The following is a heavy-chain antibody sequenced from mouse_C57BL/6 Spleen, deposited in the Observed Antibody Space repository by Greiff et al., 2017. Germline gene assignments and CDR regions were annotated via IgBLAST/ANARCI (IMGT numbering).Heavy chain of an antibody. Sequence: EVNVVESGGGLVKPGGSLKLSCAASGFTFSSYAMSWVRQTPEKRLEWVATISDGGSYTYYPDNVKGRFTISRDNAKNNLYLQMSHLKSEDTAMYYCARGDYDRRFAYWGQGTLVTVSA. CDR2: ISDGGSYT. CDR1: GFTFSSYA. D-gene: IGHD2-4*01. V-gene: IGHV5-4*03. CDR3: ARGDYDRRFAY. J-gene: IGHJ3*01.